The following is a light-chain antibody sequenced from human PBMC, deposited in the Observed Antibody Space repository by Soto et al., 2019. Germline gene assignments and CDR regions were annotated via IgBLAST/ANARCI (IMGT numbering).Light chain of an antibody. Sequence: QSALAQPTSVSGSPGQSITISCTGTTSDVGTYNLVSWYQQYPGKAPQVVISEVTKRPSGVSNRFSGSKSGNMASLTISGLQAEDEADYYCRSYAGTGAWVFGGGTKLTVL. CDR2: EVT. V-gene: IGLV2-23*02. CDR3: RSYAGTGAWV. J-gene: IGLJ2*01. CDR1: TSDVGTYNL.